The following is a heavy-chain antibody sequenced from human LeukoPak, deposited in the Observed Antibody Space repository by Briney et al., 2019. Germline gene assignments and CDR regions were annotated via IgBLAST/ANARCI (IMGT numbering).Heavy chain of an antibody. CDR1: GYTFTSYD. CDR3: ARGLYSSSWYYTVDWFDP. V-gene: IGHV1-8*01. J-gene: IGHJ5*02. CDR2: MNPNSGNT. Sequence: ASVKVSCKASGYTFTSYDINWVRQAAGQGLEWMGWMNPNSGNTGYAQKFQGRVTMTRNTSISTAYMELSSLRSEDTAVYYCARGLYSSSWYYTVDWFDPWGQGTLLTVSS. D-gene: IGHD6-13*01.